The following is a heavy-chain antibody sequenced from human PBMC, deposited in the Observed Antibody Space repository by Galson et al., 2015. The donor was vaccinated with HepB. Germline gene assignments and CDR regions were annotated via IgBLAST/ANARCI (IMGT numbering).Heavy chain of an antibody. CDR2: ISYDGSNK. Sequence: SLRLSCAASGFTFSSYAMHWVRQAPGKGLEWVAVISYDGSNKYYADSVKGRFTISRDNSKNTLYLQMNSLRVEDTAVYYCARDSNWFDPWGQGTLVTVSS. J-gene: IGHJ5*02. CDR3: ARDSNWFDP. V-gene: IGHV3-30*04. CDR1: GFTFSSYA.